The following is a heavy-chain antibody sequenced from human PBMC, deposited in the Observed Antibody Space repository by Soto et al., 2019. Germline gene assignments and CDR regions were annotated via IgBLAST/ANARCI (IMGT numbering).Heavy chain of an antibody. J-gene: IGHJ5*02. V-gene: IGHV1-8*01. CDR1: GCTFTNND. CDR2: MNTNTNTT. Sequence: ASVKVSCKASGCTFTNNDINWVRQAPGQGLEWIGWMNTNTNTTASAEVFEGRVSLTWDTSISTAYMQLNSLKIDDTAVYYCAREVVETSSLWLDPWGQGTLVTVSS. D-gene: IGHD6-6*01. CDR3: AREVVETSSLWLDP.